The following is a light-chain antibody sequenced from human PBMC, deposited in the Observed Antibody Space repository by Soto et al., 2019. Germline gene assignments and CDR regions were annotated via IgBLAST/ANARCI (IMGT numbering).Light chain of an antibody. J-gene: IGLJ1*01. Sequence: QSALTQPASVSGSPGQSITISCTGTSSDVGGYKYVSWYQQHPGKAPKLLIYEGGNRPSVVSNRFSGYKSGNTTSLPSTCLPPDDEDDNFYSSYSSSDTLYVFGTGTKLTVL. CDR2: EGG. V-gene: IGLV2-14*01. CDR3: SSYSSSDTLYV. CDR1: SSDVGGYKY.